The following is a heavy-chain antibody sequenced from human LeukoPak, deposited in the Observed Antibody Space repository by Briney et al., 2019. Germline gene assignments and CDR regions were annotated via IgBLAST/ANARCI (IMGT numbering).Heavy chain of an antibody. J-gene: IGHJ6*03. V-gene: IGHV3-23*01. CDR2: ISGSGGST. CDR1: GFTFSSYA. CDR3: ARELVWYYYYYMDV. D-gene: IGHD2-8*01. Sequence: GGSLRLSCAASGFTFSSYAMSWVRQAPGKGLEWVSTISGSGGSTYYADSVKGRFTISRDNSKNTLYLQMNSLRAEDTAVYYCARELVWYYYYYMDVWGKGTTVTVSS.